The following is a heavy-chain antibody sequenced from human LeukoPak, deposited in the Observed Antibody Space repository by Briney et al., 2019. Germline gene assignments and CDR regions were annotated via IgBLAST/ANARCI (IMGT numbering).Heavy chain of an antibody. J-gene: IGHJ3*02. CDR1: GFTFSSYA. D-gene: IGHD3-22*01. V-gene: IGHV3-23*01. CDR3: AKGFKLLAEGPDYYDSSGYYRHDAFDI. CDR2: ISGSGGST. Sequence: HTGGSLRLSCAASGFTFSSYAMSWVRQAPGKGLEWVSAISGSGGSTYYADSVKGRFTISRDNSKNTLYLQMNSLRAEDTAVYYCAKGFKLLAEGPDYYDSSGYYRHDAFDIWGQGTMVTVSS.